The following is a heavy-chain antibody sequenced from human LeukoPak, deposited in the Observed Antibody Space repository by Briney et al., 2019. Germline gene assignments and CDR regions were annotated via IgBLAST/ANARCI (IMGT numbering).Heavy chain of an antibody. Sequence: PGGSLSLSCATSGFTFSNYEMSWVRQTPGKGLEWVSYISSSGSSTYYADSVKGRFTISRDNAKSSLCLQMDSLRAGDTAVYYCAREDGSQLDYWGRGTLVTVSS. J-gene: IGHJ4*02. CDR1: GFTFSNYE. CDR2: ISSSGSST. V-gene: IGHV3-48*03. D-gene: IGHD1-26*01. CDR3: AREDGSQLDY.